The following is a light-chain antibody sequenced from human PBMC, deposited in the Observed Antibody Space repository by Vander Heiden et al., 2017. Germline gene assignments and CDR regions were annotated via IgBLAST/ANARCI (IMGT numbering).Light chain of an antibody. J-gene: IGKJ4*01. CDR3: QQCDSTPLT. Sequence: SQMTQSPSSLSASVGDRVTIACRASPSNSTYLTWYQQKPGKAPKLLIYGASSLQSGVPSRFSGSGSGTDFTLTITSLQLEDVAAYYCQQCDSTPLTFGGGTKVEIK. CDR1: PSNSTY. CDR2: GAS. V-gene: IGKV1-39*01.